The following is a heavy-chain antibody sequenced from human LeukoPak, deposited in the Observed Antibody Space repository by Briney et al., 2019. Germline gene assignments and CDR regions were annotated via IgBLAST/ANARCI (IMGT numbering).Heavy chain of an antibody. D-gene: IGHD1-26*01. CDR2: ISSSSSYI. Sequence: GGSLRLSCAASGFTFSSYSMNWVRQAPGKGLEWVSSISSSSSYIYYADLVKGRFTISRDNAKNSLYLQMNSLRAEDTAVYYCARDQTKWEPLRRRDYYYMDVWGKGTTVTISS. CDR1: GFTFSSYS. CDR3: ARDQTKWEPLRRRDYYYMDV. V-gene: IGHV3-21*01. J-gene: IGHJ6*03.